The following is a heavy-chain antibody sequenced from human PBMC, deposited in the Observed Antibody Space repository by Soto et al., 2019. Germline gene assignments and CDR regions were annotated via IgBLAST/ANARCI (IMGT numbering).Heavy chain of an antibody. CDR2: MNPNSGNT. CDR1: GYTFTSYD. V-gene: IGHV1-8*01. CDR3: ASVPFDILTGYYRN. D-gene: IGHD3-9*01. J-gene: IGHJ4*02. Sequence: QVQLVQSGAEVKKPGASVKVSCKASGYTFTSYDINWVQQATGQGLEWMGWMNPNSGNTGYAQKFQGRVTMTRNTSISTAYMELSSLRSEDTGVYYCASVPFDILTGYYRNWGQGTLVTVSS.